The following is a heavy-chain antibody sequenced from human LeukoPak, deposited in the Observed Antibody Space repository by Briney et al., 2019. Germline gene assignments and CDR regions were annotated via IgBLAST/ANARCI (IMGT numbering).Heavy chain of an antibody. CDR1: GGSISSGGYY. CDR3: ARQIVTNNGWSYHFDS. CDR2: IYYSGST. Sequence: TSETLSLTCTVSGGSISSGGYYWSWIRQPPGKGLEWIGYIYYSGSTNYNPSLKSRVTISVDTSKNQFSLKLSSVTAADTAVHYCARQIVTNNGWSYHFDSWGQGTLVTVSS. D-gene: IGHD6-19*01. V-gene: IGHV4-61*08. J-gene: IGHJ4*02.